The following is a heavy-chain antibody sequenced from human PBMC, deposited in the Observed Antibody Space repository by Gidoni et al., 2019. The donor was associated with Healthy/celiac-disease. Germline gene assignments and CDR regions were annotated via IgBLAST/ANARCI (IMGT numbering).Heavy chain of an antibody. Sequence: VQLQQWGAGLLKPSATLSLTCAVYGGSFSGYYWSWIRQPPGKGLEWIGEINHSGSTNYNASLKSRVTISVDTSKNQFSLKLSSVTAADTAVYYCARAGDILTGYYLDYWGQGTLVTVSS. D-gene: IGHD3-9*01. CDR2: INHSGST. J-gene: IGHJ4*02. CDR3: ARAGDILTGYYLDY. CDR1: GGSFSGYY. V-gene: IGHV4-34*01.